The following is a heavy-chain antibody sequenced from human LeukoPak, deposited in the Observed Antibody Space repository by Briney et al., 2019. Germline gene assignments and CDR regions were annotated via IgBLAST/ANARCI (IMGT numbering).Heavy chain of an antibody. D-gene: IGHD6-13*01. V-gene: IGHV4-59*01. CDR3: ARARAGYSSLNWFDP. Sequence: SETLSLTCTVSGGSINYYYWSWIRQPPGKGLEWIGYIYYSGSTNSNPSLKSRVTISVDTSKNQFSLKLSSVTAADTAVYYCARARAGYSSLNWFDPWGQGTLVTVSS. CDR1: GGSINYYY. CDR2: IYYSGST. J-gene: IGHJ5*02.